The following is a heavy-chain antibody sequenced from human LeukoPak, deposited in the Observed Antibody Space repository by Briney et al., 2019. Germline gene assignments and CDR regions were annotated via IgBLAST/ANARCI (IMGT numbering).Heavy chain of an antibody. CDR1: GVSISSSNW. D-gene: IGHD3-22*01. V-gene: IGHV4-4*02. Sequence: SGTLSLTCAVSGVSISSSNWWHWVRQPPGKGLEWIGEIYHSGSTNYNPSPKSRVTISVDTSKNQFSLKLSSVTAADTAVYYCARRSGNRYYYDSSGYPNYFDYWGQGTLVTVSS. J-gene: IGHJ4*02. CDR3: ARRSGNRYYYDSSGYPNYFDY. CDR2: IYHSGST.